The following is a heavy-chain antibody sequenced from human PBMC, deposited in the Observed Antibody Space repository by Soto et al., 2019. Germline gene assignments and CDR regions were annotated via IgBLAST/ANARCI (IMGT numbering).Heavy chain of an antibody. Sequence: PGGSLRLSCAASGFTFSNAWMSWVRQAPGKGLEWVGRIKSKTDGGTTDYAAPVKGRFTISRDDSKNTLYLQMNSLKTEDTAVYYCTTDSGHCSGGSCYGEYTDYWGQGTLVTVSS. CDR2: IKSKTDGGTT. D-gene: IGHD2-15*01. J-gene: IGHJ4*02. CDR1: GFTFSNAW. CDR3: TTDSGHCSGGSCYGEYTDY. V-gene: IGHV3-15*01.